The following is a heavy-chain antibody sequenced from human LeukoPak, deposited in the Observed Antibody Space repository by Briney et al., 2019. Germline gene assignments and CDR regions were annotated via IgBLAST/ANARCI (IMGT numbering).Heavy chain of an antibody. CDR2: IYYSGST. CDR1: GGSISSSSYY. Sequence: SETLSLTCTVSGGSISSSSYYWGWIRQPPGEGLEWIGSIYYSGSTYYNPSLKSRVTISVDTSKNQFSLKLSSVTAADTAVYYCARQEIVGAPWTWYDPWGQGTLVTVSS. D-gene: IGHD1-26*01. CDR3: ARQEIVGAPWTWYDP. V-gene: IGHV4-39*01. J-gene: IGHJ5*02.